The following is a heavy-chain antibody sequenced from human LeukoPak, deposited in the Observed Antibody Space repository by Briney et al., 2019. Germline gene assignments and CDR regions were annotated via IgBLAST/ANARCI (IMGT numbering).Heavy chain of an antibody. CDR3: TGNYYGSGSYADFDY. CDR1: GFTFSTYA. J-gene: IGHJ4*02. CDR2: IRSTANGYAT. Sequence: GGSLRLSCTASGFTFSTYAMSWVRQASGKGLEWVGRIRSTANGYATAYAASVKGRFTISRDDSKNTAYLQMDSLKTEDTAVYYCTGNYYGSGSYADFDYWGQGTLVTVSS. D-gene: IGHD3-10*01. V-gene: IGHV3-73*01.